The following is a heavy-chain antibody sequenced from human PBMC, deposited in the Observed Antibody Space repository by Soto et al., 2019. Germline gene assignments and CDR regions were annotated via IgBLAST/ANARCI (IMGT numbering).Heavy chain of an antibody. J-gene: IGHJ5*02. V-gene: IGHV1-46*01. D-gene: IGHD3-22*01. CDR2: INPSGGTT. CDR1: GYTFTSYY. Sequence: GASVKVSCNASGYTFTSYYIHWVRQAPGQELQWLGIINPSGGTTSYPQKFQGRVTMTSKTSTSTVYMELSSLRSEDTAVYYCARPTRYYYDSSGQSAWFDPWGQGTLVTVSS. CDR3: ARPTRYYYDSSGQSAWFDP.